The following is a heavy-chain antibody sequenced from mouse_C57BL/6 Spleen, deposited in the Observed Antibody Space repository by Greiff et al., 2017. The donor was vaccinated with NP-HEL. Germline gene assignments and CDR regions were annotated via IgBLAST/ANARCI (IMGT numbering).Heavy chain of an antibody. D-gene: IGHD1-1*01. Sequence: VQVVESGPGLVQPSQSLSITCTVSGFSLTSYGVHWVRQSPGKGLEWLGVIWSGGSTDYNAAFISRLSISKDNSKSQVFFKMNSLIADETAIYYCARRGVVVPYLYFDVWGTGTTVTVSS. CDR3: ARRGVVVPYLYFDV. CDR2: IWSGGST. V-gene: IGHV2-2*01. J-gene: IGHJ1*03. CDR1: GFSLTSYG.